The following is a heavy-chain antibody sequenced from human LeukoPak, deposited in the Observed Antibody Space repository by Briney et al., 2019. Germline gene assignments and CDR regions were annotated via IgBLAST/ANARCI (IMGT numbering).Heavy chain of an antibody. Sequence: QTGGSLRLSCAASGFTFSSYAMSWVRQAPGKGLEWVSAISGSGGSTYYADSVKGRFTISRDNSKNTLYLQMSSLRAEDTAVYYCAKGTLYCGGDCYPPLEYGMDVWGQGTTVTVSS. D-gene: IGHD2-21*02. CDR1: GFTFSSYA. CDR3: AKGTLYCGGDCYPPLEYGMDV. J-gene: IGHJ6*02. V-gene: IGHV3-23*01. CDR2: ISGSGGST.